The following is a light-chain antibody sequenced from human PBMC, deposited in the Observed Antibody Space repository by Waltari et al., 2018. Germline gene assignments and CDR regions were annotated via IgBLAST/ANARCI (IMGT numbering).Light chain of an antibody. Sequence: ESVLSQSPGTLSSSAGERATLSCRASQSVSRSLSWYQQKPGQAPRFLISDASTTATGIPERVSGSGSGTAFSLTISRLEPEDFAVYYCQKYGTLPATFGQGTKVEIK. CDR2: DAS. CDR1: QSVSRS. J-gene: IGKJ1*01. CDR3: QKYGTLPAT. V-gene: IGKV3-20*01.